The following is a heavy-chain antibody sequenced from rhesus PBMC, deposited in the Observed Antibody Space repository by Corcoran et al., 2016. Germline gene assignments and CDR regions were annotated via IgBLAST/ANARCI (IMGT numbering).Heavy chain of an antibody. Sequence: QLQLQELGPGLVKPSETLSLPCAVSGGSISGGYGWSWIRQPPGRGLEWIGHIFGNRWSNYYNPSPKSRVTISTDTSKNQFSLKLSSVTAADTAVYYCARRALYSGYSYHWGQGVLVTVSS. D-gene: IGHD5-24*01. J-gene: IGHJ4*01. CDR3: ARRALYSGYSYH. CDR1: GGSISGGYG. CDR2: IFGNRWSN. V-gene: IGHV4S7*01.